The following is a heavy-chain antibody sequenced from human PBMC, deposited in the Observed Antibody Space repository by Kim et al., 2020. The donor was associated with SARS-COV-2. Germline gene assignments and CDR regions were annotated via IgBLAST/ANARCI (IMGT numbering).Heavy chain of an antibody. D-gene: IGHD3-22*01. CDR1: GFTFSSYA. CDR3: AAGNSSGYGGDYYYYGMDV. CDR2: ISGSGGST. Sequence: GGSLRLSCAASGFTFSSYAMSWVRQAPGKGLEWVSAISGSGGSTYYADSVKGRFTISRDNSKNTLYLQMNSLRAEDTAVYYCAAGNSSGYGGDYYYYGMDVWGRGTTVTVS. V-gene: IGHV3-23*01. J-gene: IGHJ6*02.